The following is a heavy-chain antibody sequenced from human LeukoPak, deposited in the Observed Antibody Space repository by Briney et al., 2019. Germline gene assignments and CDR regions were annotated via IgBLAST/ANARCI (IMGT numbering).Heavy chain of an antibody. J-gene: IGHJ4*02. Sequence: ASVKVSCKASGYTFTSYYMHWVRQAPGQGLEWMGIINPSGGSTSYAQKFQGRVTMTRDTSTSTVYMELSSLRSEDTAVYYCARGEYYYESSGYPKDYWGQGTLVTVSS. CDR2: INPSGGST. CDR1: GYTFTSYY. V-gene: IGHV1-46*01. CDR3: ARGEYYYESSGYPKDY. D-gene: IGHD3-22*01.